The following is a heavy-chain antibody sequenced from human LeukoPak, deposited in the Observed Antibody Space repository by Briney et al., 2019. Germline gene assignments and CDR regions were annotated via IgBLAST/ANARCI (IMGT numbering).Heavy chain of an antibody. J-gene: IGHJ6*03. CDR1: GGTFSSYA. Sequence: GASVKVSCKASGGTFSSYAISWVRQAPGQGLEWMGGIIPIFGTANYAQKFQGRVTITADKSTSTAYMELSSLRSEDTAVYYCARGYSRNYYYYYYMDVWGKGTTVTVSS. CDR3: ARGYSRNYYYYYYMDV. CDR2: IIPIFGTA. V-gene: IGHV1-69*06. D-gene: IGHD5-12*01.